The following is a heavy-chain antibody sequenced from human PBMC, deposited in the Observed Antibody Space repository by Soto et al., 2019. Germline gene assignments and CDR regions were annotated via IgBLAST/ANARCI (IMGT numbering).Heavy chain of an antibody. CDR3: ARSMDTNCFYCIDV. D-gene: IGHD2-8*01. CDR1: GGTFRSYA. CDR2: IIPMFGKP. V-gene: IGHV1-69*01. J-gene: IGHJ6*04. Sequence: QVQLVQSGAEVREPGSSVKVSCEASGGTFRSYAINWVRQAPGQGLEWMGGIIPMFGKPNYAEKFLGRVTISADESTRTAYMEVTRLKSEDTAVYYCARSMDTNCFYCIDVWGIGTRVSVSP.